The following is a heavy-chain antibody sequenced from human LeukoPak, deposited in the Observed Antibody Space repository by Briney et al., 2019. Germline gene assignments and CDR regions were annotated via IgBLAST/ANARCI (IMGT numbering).Heavy chain of an antibody. CDR3: ARAILYGAVDY. CDR2: IYSGGST. V-gene: IGHV3-53*01. D-gene: IGHD4-17*01. CDR1: GFTVSSNY. J-gene: IGHJ4*02. Sequence: AGGSLRLSCAASGFTVSSNYMSWVRQAPGKGLEWVSVIYSGGSTYYADSVKGRFTISRDNSKNTLYLQMNSLRAEDTAVYYCARAILYGAVDYWGQGTLVTVSS.